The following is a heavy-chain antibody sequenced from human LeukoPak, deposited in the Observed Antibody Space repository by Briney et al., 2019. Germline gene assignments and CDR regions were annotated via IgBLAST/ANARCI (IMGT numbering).Heavy chain of an antibody. Sequence: GGSLRLACAASGFTFSNYWMHWVRQAPGKGLVWVSRINSDGRSTNYADSVKGRFTISRDNSKNTLYLQMNSLRAEDTAVYYCAKAYYEPPGAFDIWGQGTMVTVSS. J-gene: IGHJ3*02. V-gene: IGHV3-74*01. CDR2: INSDGRST. CDR3: AKAYYEPPGAFDI. CDR1: GFTFSNYW. D-gene: IGHD3-22*01.